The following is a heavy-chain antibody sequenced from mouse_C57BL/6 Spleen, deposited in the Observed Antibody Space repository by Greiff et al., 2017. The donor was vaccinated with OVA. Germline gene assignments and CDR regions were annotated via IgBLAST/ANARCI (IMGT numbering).Heavy chain of an antibody. CDR2: IYPGDGDT. CDR1: GYAFSSSW. CDR3: ARFYYYGSSDWYFDV. V-gene: IGHV1-82*01. D-gene: IGHD1-1*01. J-gene: IGHJ1*03. Sequence: VKLQESGPELVKPGASVKISCKASGYAFSSSWMNWVKQRPGKGLEWIGRIYPGDGDTNYNGKFKGKATLTADESSSTAYMQLSSLTSEDSAVYFCARFYYYGSSDWYFDVWGTGTTVTVSS.